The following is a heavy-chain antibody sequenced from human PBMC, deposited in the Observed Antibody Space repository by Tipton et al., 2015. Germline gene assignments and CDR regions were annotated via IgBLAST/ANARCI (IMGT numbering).Heavy chain of an antibody. V-gene: IGHV3-33*07. CDR1: GFIFTKYG. D-gene: IGHD6-13*01. Sequence: RSLRLSCAASGFIFTKYGMYWVRQPPGKGLEWVTVIWHDGSNTWYADSVKGRFTISRDDSKNTVYLQMNSLRVEVTAVYYCTRGNPPSSVTDNWGQGTLVTVSS. J-gene: IGHJ4*02. CDR2: IWHDGSNT. CDR3: TRGNPPSSVTDN.